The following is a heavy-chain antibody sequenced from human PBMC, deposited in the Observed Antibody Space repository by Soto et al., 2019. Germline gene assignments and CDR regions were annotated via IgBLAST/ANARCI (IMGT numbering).Heavy chain of an antibody. V-gene: IGHV1-69*13. D-gene: IGHD3-22*01. CDR1: GGTFSRYA. J-gene: IGHJ4*02. CDR3: ASDGSLSNSSAYYCLY. CDR2: IIPMFGKA. Sequence: SVKVSCKASGGTFSRYAISGVRQAPGQGLEWMGGIIPMFGKANYAQKFEGRVPITADESTRTRHMDQRSLKYEDTAVYVSASDGSLSNSSAYYCLYWGQGTLVTVSS.